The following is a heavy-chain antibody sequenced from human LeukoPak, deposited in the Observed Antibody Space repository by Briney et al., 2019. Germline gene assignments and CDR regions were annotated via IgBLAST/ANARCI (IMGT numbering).Heavy chain of an antibody. CDR1: GYTFTSYG. J-gene: IGHJ4*02. V-gene: IGHV1-18*01. CDR3: ARSGGSYYRNPDFDY. Sequence: ASVKVSCKASGYTFTSYGISWVRQAPGQGLEWMGWISAYNGNTNYAQKLQCRVTMTTDTSTSTAYMELRSLRSDDTAVYYCARSGGSYYRNPDFDYWGQGTLVTVSS. CDR2: ISAYNGNT. D-gene: IGHD1-26*01.